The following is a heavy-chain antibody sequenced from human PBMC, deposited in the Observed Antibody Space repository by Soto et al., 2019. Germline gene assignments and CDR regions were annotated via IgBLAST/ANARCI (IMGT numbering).Heavy chain of an antibody. J-gene: IGHJ5*02. CDR1: GFTFSDSW. CDR3: VRGGSNYAS. CDR2: IKPDESEK. V-gene: IGHV3-7*01. D-gene: IGHD4-4*01. Sequence: EVQLLESGGGLLQPGGSLRLSCTASGFTFSDSWMTWVRQAPGKGLEWVARIKPDESEKKYADSVKGRFSISRDNAKNSMYLQMDSLRGEDTAVYYCVRGGSNYASWGQGTLVTVSS.